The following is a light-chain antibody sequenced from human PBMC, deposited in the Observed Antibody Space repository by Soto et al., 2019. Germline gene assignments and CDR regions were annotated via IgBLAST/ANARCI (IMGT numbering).Light chain of an antibody. V-gene: IGKV3-20*01. CDR1: QSVSGSS. CDR2: AAS. Sequence: EIVLTQSPGTLSLSPGERATLSCRASQSVSGSSLAWYQHTPGQGPRLLIYAASSRAAGVPDRFSGSGSGTAFTLTISGLEPEDFAVYYCQQYGSSPWTFGQGSKVDIK. J-gene: IGKJ1*01. CDR3: QQYGSSPWT.